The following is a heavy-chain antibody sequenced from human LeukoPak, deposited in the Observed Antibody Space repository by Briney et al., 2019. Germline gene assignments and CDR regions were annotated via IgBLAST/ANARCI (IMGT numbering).Heavy chain of an antibody. CDR1: GFTFSSYG. V-gene: IGHV3-30*18. CDR3: AKGIYGDHYFDY. J-gene: IGHJ4*02. CDR2: VSFDGSNK. D-gene: IGHD4-17*01. Sequence: GGSLRLSCAASGFTFSSYGMHWVRQAPGKGLEWLAVVSFDGSNKYYADSVKGRFTISRDNSKNTVSLQMNSLRAEDTAVYYCAKGIYGDHYFDYWGQGTLVTVSS.